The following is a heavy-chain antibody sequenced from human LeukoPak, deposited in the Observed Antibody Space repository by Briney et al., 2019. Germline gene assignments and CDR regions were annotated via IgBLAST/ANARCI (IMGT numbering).Heavy chain of an antibody. J-gene: IGHJ4*02. Sequence: GGSLRLSCAASRFTFSSYSMNWVRQAPGKGLEWVSSISSSSSYIYYADSVKGRFTISRDNAKNSLYLQMNSLRAEDTAVYYCAKALLPAAKYYFDYWGQGTLVTVSS. V-gene: IGHV3-21*01. D-gene: IGHD2-2*01. CDR1: RFTFSSYS. CDR3: AKALLPAAKYYFDY. CDR2: ISSSSSYI.